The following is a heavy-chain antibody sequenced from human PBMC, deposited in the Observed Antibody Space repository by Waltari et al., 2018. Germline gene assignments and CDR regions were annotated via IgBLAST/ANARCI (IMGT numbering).Heavy chain of an antibody. Sequence: EVQLLESGGGLVQPGGSLRLSCAASGFTFSSYAMSWVRQAPGKGLEWVSAISGSGGSTYDADSVKGRFTISRDNSKNTLYLQMNSLRAEDTVVYYCAKLEGPGSAGRYYYYYYGMDVWGQGTTVTVSS. CDR3: AKLEGPGSAGRYYYYYYGMDV. CDR2: ISGSGGST. CDR1: GFTFSSYA. V-gene: IGHV3-23*01. D-gene: IGHD6-13*01. J-gene: IGHJ6*02.